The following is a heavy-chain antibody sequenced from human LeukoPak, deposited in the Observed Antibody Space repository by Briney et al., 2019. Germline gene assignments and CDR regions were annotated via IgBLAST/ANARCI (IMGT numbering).Heavy chain of an antibody. D-gene: IGHD6-25*01. CDR2: ISSSSSTI. V-gene: IGHV3-48*01. CDR1: GFTFSSYS. J-gene: IGHJ6*03. CDR3: ASAPWRLSGSTYYMDV. Sequence: PGRSLRLSCAASGFTFSSYSMNWVRQAPGKGLEWVSYISSSSSTIYYADSVKGRFTISRDNAKNSLYLQMNSLRAEDTAVYYCASAPWRLSGSTYYMDVWGKGTTVTVSS.